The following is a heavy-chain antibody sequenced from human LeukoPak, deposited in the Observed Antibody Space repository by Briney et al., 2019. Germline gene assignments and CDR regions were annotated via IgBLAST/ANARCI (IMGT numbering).Heavy chain of an antibody. Sequence: SETLSLTCAVYGGSFSGYYWSWIRQPPGKGLEWIGEINHSGSTNYNPSLKSRLTISVDTSKNQFSLKLSSVTAADTAVYYCARVIGSWRPFDPWGQGTLVTVSS. V-gene: IGHV4-34*01. CDR3: ARVIGSWRPFDP. CDR2: INHSGST. D-gene: IGHD3-10*01. J-gene: IGHJ5*02. CDR1: GGSFSGYY.